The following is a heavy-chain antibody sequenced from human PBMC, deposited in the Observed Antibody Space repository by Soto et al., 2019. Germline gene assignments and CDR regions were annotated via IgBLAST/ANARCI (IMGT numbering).Heavy chain of an antibody. J-gene: IGHJ4*02. V-gene: IGHV1-3*01. Sequence: QVQLVQSGAEVKKPGASVKVSCKASGYTFTSYAMHWVRQAPGQRLEWMGWINAGNGNTKYSQKFQGRVTITRDTSASTAYMELSSLRSDDTAVYYCARGTFSGGSCYSFHFDYWGQGTLVTVSS. CDR1: GYTFTSYA. CDR3: ARGTFSGGSCYSFHFDY. D-gene: IGHD2-15*01. CDR2: INAGNGNT.